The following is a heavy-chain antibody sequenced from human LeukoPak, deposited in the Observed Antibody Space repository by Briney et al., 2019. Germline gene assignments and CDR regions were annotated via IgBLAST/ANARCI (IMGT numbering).Heavy chain of an antibody. CDR3: ARDFLDSDGYYYWYDP. Sequence: GASVKVSCRASGGTFSAITWVRQAPGQELEWMGGIIPGIGATNYAQKFQGRLTITTDDSTSTAYMELRSLRSEDTALYYCARDFLDSDGYYYWYDPWGQGTQVTVSS. CDR2: IIPGIGAT. CDR1: GGTFSA. D-gene: IGHD3-22*01. J-gene: IGHJ5*02. V-gene: IGHV1-69*05.